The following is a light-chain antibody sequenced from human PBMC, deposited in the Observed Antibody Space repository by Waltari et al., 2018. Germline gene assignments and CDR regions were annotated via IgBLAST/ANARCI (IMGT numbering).Light chain of an antibody. V-gene: IGKV1-33*01. CDR2: DAS. CDR3: QRYDNLPIFA. CDR1: QDISNY. J-gene: IGKJ3*01. Sequence: DIQMTQSPSSLSAFVGDRVIMTCQASQDISNYLNWYQQKPGKAPKLLIRDASNLETGVPTRFSRSQSRTDFTLTISSLQPEDVGTYYCQRYDNLPIFAFGPGTKVEIK.